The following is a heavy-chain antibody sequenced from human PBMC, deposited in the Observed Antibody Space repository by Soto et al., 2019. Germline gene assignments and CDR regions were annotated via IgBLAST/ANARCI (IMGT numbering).Heavy chain of an antibody. CDR3: SRGPKLADYGDRGYYGMDV. D-gene: IGHD4-17*01. CDR1: GYSFSNYY. Sequence: QVHLVQSGAEVKKPGASVTLPCRASGYSFSNYYMHWVRQVPGQGLDWVGIINPSGGATTYAQKCRGRVTMTRDTSTSTVYMELSSLRSEDTAVYYCSRGPKLADYGDRGYYGMDVWGQGTTVTVSS. J-gene: IGHJ6*02. V-gene: IGHV1-46*03. CDR2: INPSGGAT.